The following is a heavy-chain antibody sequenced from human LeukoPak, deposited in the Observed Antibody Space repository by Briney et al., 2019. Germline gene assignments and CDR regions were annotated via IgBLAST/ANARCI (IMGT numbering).Heavy chain of an antibody. CDR3: ARFGIEMTYPYRGFDY. V-gene: IGHV4-39*01. J-gene: IGHJ4*02. CDR1: GGSISSTNYY. D-gene: IGHD5-24*01. CDR2: IYYSGST. Sequence: SETLSLTCTVSGGSISSTNYYWGWIRQPPGKGLEWIGSIYYSGSTYYNPSLKSRVTISVDTSKNQFSLKLNSVTAADTSVYYCARFGIEMTYPYRGFDYWGQGTLVTVSS.